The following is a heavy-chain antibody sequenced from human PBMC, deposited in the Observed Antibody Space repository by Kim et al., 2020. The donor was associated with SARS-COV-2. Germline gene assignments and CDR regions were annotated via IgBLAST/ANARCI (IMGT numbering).Heavy chain of an antibody. D-gene: IGHD6-13*01. CDR1: GYSFTSYW. CDR3: ARRRGQQKWETQYYFDY. V-gene: IGHV5-51*01. CDR2: IYPGDSDT. J-gene: IGHJ4*02. Sequence: GESLKISCKGSGYSFTSYWIGWVRQMPGKGLEWMGIIYPGDSDTRYSPSFQGQVTISADKSISTAYLQWSSLKASDTAMYYCARRRGQQKWETQYYFDYWGQGTLVTVSS.